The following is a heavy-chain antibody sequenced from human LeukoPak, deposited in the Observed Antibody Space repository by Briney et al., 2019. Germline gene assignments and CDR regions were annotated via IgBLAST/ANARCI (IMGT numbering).Heavy chain of an antibody. Sequence: ASVKVSCKASGYSFTDYYVHWVRLAPGQGLEWMGWINPKSGGTHYAQKFQGRVSMTRDTSINTVHLELSSLKTNDTAVYYCARTREGVWGSYSPWGQGTLVTVSS. V-gene: IGHV1-2*02. CDR3: ARTREGVWGSYSP. D-gene: IGHD3-16*01. CDR2: INPKSGGT. CDR1: GYSFTDYY. J-gene: IGHJ4*02.